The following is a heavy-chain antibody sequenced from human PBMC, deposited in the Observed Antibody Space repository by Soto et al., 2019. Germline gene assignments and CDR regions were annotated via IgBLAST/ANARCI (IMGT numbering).Heavy chain of an antibody. D-gene: IGHD6-13*01. CDR3: ARVRSSSWILGGWFDP. V-gene: IGHV3-23*01. Sequence: PGGSLRLSCAASGFTFSTYAMSWVRQAPGKGLEWVSTISVSGGSTYYADSVRGRFTISRDNSKNTLYLQMNSLRAEDTAVYYCARVRSSSWILGGWFDPWSQGTLVTVSS. J-gene: IGHJ5*02. CDR1: GFTFSTYA. CDR2: ISVSGGST.